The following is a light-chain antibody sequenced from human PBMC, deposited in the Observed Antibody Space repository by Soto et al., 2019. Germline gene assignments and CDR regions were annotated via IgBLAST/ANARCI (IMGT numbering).Light chain of an antibody. Sequence: QSVLTQPPSASGSPGQSVTISCTGTSSDVGGYNYVSWYQQHPGKAPKLMIYEVSKRPSGVPDRFSGSKSGNTASLTVYGLQAEDEADYYCSSYAGSNNFPFGTGTKLTVL. J-gene: IGLJ1*01. CDR2: EVS. CDR1: SSDVGGYNY. CDR3: SSYAGSNNFP. V-gene: IGLV2-8*01.